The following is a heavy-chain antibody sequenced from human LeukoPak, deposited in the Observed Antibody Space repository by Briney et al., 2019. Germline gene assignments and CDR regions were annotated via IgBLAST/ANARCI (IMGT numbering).Heavy chain of an antibody. D-gene: IGHD5-12*01. J-gene: IGHJ4*02. Sequence: PSETLSLTCTVSGGSISSYYWSWIRQPPGKGLEWIGYIYYSGSTNYNPSLKSRVTISVDTSKNQFSLKLSSVTAADTAVYYCARDSSGYDLLGLGYWARGPRVTVSS. CDR2: IYYSGST. CDR3: ARDSSGYDLLGLGY. CDR1: GGSISSYY. V-gene: IGHV4-59*01.